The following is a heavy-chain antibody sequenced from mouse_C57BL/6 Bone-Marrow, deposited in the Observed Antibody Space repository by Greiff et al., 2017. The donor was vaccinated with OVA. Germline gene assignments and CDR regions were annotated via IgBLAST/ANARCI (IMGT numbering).Heavy chain of an antibody. Sequence: EAGGGLVQPKGSLKLSCAASGFSFNTYAMNWVRQAPGKGLEWVARIRSKSNNYATYYADSVKDRFTISRDDSESMLYLQMNNLKTEDTAMYYCVSVPSAYWGQGTLVTVSA. J-gene: IGHJ3*01. CDR3: VSVPSAY. V-gene: IGHV10-1*01. CDR2: IRSKSNNYAT. D-gene: IGHD5-1*01. CDR1: GFSFNTYA.